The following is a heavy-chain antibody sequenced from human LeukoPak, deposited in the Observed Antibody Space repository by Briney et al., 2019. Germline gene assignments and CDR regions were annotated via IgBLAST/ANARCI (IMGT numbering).Heavy chain of an antibody. CDR1: GFTFSTYS. V-gene: IGHV3-48*04. Sequence: GGSLRLSCAASGFTFSTYSMNWVRQAPGKGLEWVSYISGSSRTMYYADSVKGRFTISRDNVKKSLYLQMNSLRAEDTAVYYCARDSSSWLSVDPWGQGTLVTVSS. D-gene: IGHD6-13*01. J-gene: IGHJ5*02. CDR2: ISGSSRTM. CDR3: ARDSSSWLSVDP.